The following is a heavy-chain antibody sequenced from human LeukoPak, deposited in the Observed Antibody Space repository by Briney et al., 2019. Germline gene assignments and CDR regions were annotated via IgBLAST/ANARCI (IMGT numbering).Heavy chain of an antibody. D-gene: IGHD1-26*01. CDR1: GFAFSDYY. J-gene: IGHJ4*02. Sequence: PGGSLRLSCAASGFAFSDYYMSWIRQAPGKGLEWVSYISSSGSTIYYADSVKGRFTISRDNAKNSLYLQMNSLRAEDTAVYYCARSGTLWSYPLFDYWGQGTLVTVSS. CDR2: ISSSGSTI. CDR3: ARSGTLWSYPLFDY. V-gene: IGHV3-11*01.